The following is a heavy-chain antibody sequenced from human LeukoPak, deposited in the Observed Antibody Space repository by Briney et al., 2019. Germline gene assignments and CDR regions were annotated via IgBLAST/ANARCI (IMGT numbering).Heavy chain of an antibody. CDR2: IHHSGTA. V-gene: IGHV4-34*01. Sequence: SETLSLTCTISGGSSSSYYWSWIRQPPGKGLEWIGEIHHSGTANYNPSLKSRVTISVDTSKNQFSLNLSSVTAADTAVYYCARGPYCTDDSCYENWFGPWGQGTLVTVSS. D-gene: IGHD2-8*01. CDR3: ARGPYCTDDSCYENWFGP. J-gene: IGHJ5*02. CDR1: GGSSSSYY.